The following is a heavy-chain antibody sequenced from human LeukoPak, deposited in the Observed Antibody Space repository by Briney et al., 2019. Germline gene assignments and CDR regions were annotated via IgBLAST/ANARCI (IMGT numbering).Heavy chain of an antibody. CDR1: GFDFSSYA. V-gene: IGHV3-23*01. D-gene: IGHD1-26*01. CDR3: AKDPLGGGSSLINWFDS. Sequence: GGSLRLSCVASGFDFSSYAMTWVRQAPGRGLEWVSTIGAYAARTYYADSVKGRFTTSRENSRSTLSLQMNSLRAEDTALYYCAKDPLGGGSSLINWFDSWGQGVWVTVSS. J-gene: IGHJ5*01. CDR2: IGAYAART.